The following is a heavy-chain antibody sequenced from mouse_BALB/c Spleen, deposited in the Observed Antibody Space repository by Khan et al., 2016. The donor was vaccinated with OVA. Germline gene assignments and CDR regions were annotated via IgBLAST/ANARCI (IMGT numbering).Heavy chain of an antibody. J-gene: IGHJ3*01. CDR1: GYIFIDYY. D-gene: IGHD1-3*01. CDR2: ISPGSGNT. Sequence: QIQLQQSGTELAKPGASVKLSCKASGYIFIDYYINWVKQRPGQGLEWIGDISPGSGNTYYNQKFKDKATLTTDKSSSTAYMQLSSLTSEDSAVYCCAREWGSWFPYWGQGTLVTVSA. V-gene: IGHV1-77*01. CDR3: AREWGSWFPY.